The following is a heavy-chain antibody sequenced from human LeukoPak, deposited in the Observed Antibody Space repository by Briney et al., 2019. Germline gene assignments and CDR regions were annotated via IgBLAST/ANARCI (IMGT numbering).Heavy chain of an antibody. Sequence: GGSLRLSCAASGFTFSSYSMNWVRQAPGKGLEWVSYISSSSSTIYYADSVKGRFTISRDNAKNSLYLQMSSLRAEDTAVYYCARDPPYCSGGSCYSDYWGQGTLVTVSS. D-gene: IGHD2-15*01. V-gene: IGHV3-48*01. J-gene: IGHJ4*02. CDR3: ARDPPYCSGGSCYSDY. CDR2: ISSSSSTI. CDR1: GFTFSSYS.